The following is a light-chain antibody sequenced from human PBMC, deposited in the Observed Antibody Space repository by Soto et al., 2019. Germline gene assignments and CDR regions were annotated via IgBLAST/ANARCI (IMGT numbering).Light chain of an antibody. CDR1: QSISSW. Sequence: DMQMTQSPSTLSASVGDRVTINCRARQSISSWLAWYQQKPGTAPKLQIYKASTLESGVSSRFSGSGSGTEVSLSVSSLQPDDFATYYSQQYNSNSAFGHVTKVEIK. V-gene: IGKV1-5*03. CDR3: QQYNSNSA. CDR2: KAS. J-gene: IGKJ1*01.